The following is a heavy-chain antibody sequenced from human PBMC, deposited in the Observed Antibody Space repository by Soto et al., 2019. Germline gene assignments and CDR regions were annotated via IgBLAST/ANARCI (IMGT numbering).Heavy chain of an antibody. CDR1: GFTFSGSA. J-gene: IGHJ1*01. D-gene: IGHD5-12*01. CDR2: IRSKTNKYAT. V-gene: IGHV3-73*02. CDR3: TRPLSGDDYGRPLDS. Sequence: EVQLVESGGGLVLPGGSLTLSCAASGFTFSGSAMHWVRQASGKGLEWVGRIRSKTNKYATVYSASVKGRFTISRDDLRNTASLQINSLKTEDTAVYYCTRPLSGDDYGRPLDSWRQGTLVTVSS.